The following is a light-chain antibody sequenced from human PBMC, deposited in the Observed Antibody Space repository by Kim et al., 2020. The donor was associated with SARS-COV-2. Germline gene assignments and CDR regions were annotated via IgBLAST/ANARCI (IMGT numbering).Light chain of an antibody. CDR2: AAS. V-gene: IGKV1-8*01. CDR3: QQYYSYSLT. Sequence: AIRITQSPSSLSASTGDRVTITCRASQGISSYLAWYQQKPGKAPKLLIYAASTLQSGVPSRFSGSGSGTDFTLTISCLQSEDFSTYYSQQYYSYSLTFVGGTK. CDR1: QGISSY. J-gene: IGKJ4*01.